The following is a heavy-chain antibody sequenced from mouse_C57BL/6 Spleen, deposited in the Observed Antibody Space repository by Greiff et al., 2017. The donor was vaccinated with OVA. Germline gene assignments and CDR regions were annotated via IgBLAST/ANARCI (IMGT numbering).Heavy chain of an antibody. V-gene: IGHV5-6*02. J-gene: IGHJ3*01. CDR2: ISSGGSST. CDR3: ARQGAY. CDR1: GFTFSSYG. Sequence: EVMLVESGGDLVKPGGSLKLSCAASGFTFSSYGMSWVRQTPDKRLEWVATISSGGSSTYYPDSVKGRFTISRDNAKNTLYLQLSSLKSEDTAMYYCARQGAYWGQGTLVTVSA.